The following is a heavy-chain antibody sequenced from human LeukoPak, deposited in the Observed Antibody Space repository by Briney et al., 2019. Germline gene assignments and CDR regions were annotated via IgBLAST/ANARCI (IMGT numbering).Heavy chain of an antibody. CDR3: ARESMVRGVNNSDY. Sequence: SVTVSCKASGGTFSSYAISWVRQAPGQGREWMGRIIPIFGTANYAQKFQGRVTITTDESTSTAYMELSSLRSEDTAVYYCARESMVRGVNNSDYWGQGTLVTVSS. V-gene: IGHV1-69*05. D-gene: IGHD3-10*01. CDR1: GGTFSSYA. J-gene: IGHJ4*02. CDR2: IIPIFGTA.